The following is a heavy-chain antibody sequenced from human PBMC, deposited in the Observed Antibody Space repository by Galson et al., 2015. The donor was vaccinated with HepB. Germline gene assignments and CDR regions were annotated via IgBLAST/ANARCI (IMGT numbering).Heavy chain of an antibody. Sequence: SLRLSCAASGFTFSSYGMHWVRQAPGKGLEWVAFIRYDGSNKYYADSVKGRFTISRDNSKNTLYLQMNSLRAEDTAVYYCANANKGGYSSGWYVDYWGQGTLVTVSS. V-gene: IGHV3-30*02. CDR2: IRYDGSNK. J-gene: IGHJ4*02. CDR1: GFTFSSYG. D-gene: IGHD6-19*01. CDR3: ANANKGGYSSGWYVDY.